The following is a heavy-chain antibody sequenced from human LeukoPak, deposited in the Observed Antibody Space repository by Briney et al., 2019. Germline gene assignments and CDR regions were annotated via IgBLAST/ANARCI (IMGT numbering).Heavy chain of an antibody. J-gene: IGHJ4*02. Sequence: PGRSLRLSCAASGFTFSSYGMHWVRQAPGKGVEWVAVISYDGSNKYYADSVKGRFTISRDNSKNTLYLQMNSLGAEDTGVYYCARDRGSSWYIDHWGQGTLVTVSS. V-gene: IGHV3-30*03. D-gene: IGHD6-13*01. CDR1: GFTFSSYG. CDR3: ARDRGSSWYIDH. CDR2: ISYDGSNK.